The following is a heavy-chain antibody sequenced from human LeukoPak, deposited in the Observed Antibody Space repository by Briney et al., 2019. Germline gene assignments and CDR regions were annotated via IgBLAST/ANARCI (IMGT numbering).Heavy chain of an antibody. Sequence: SETLSLTCTVSGGSISSYYWSWIRQPPGKGLEWIGYIYHSGSTYYNPSLKSRVTISVDRSKNQFSLKLSSVTAADTAVYYCARGPLWFGELKGWFEPWGQGTLVTVSS. CDR2: IYHSGST. J-gene: IGHJ5*02. CDR3: ARGPLWFGELKGWFEP. CDR1: GGSISSYY. V-gene: IGHV4-59*12. D-gene: IGHD3-10*01.